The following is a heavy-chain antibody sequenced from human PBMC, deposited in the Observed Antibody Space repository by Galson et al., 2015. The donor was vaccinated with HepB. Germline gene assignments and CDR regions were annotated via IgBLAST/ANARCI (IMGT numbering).Heavy chain of an antibody. CDR3: ARQAGTYYYFDY. V-gene: IGHV3-30*04. J-gene: IGHJ4*02. CDR1: GFTFRNYA. D-gene: IGHD3-10*01. Sequence: SLRLSCAASGFTFRNYALHWVRQAPGKGLEWVAVISYDGSNKYYADSVKGRFTISRDNSKNTLYLQMNSLRAEDTALYYCARQAGTYYYFDYWGQGTLVIVSS. CDR2: ISYDGSNK.